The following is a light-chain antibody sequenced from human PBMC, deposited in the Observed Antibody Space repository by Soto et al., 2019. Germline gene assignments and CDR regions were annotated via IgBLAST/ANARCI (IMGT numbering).Light chain of an antibody. CDR1: QNIRGND. V-gene: IGKV3-20*01. CDR3: QDYGTSPPWT. CDR2: GGS. J-gene: IGKJ1*01. Sequence: EVVLTQSPGALSLSPGEGATLSCRASQNIRGNDLAWYRQKRGQAPRLLIYGGSSRADGIPDRFSGRGSGTNFTLTISRLESEDSAVYYCQDYGTSPPWTFGQGTKVEIK.